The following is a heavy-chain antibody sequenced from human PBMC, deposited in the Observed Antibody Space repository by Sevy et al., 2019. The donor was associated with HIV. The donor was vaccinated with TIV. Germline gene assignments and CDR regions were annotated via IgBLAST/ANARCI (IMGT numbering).Heavy chain of an antibody. CDR1: GFTFRTYS. J-gene: IGHJ4*01. V-gene: IGHV3-21*04. CDR2: ISDDSRYI. D-gene: IGHD3-3*01. CDR3: ARDFTVLGVVSGIDY. Sequence: GGCLRLSCAASGFTFRTYSMNWVRQAPGKGLEWLSSISDDSRYIYYSDSVKGRFTISRANAKNFLFLQMNNLRVEDTAIYYCARDFTVLGVVSGIDYWGHGNLVTVSS.